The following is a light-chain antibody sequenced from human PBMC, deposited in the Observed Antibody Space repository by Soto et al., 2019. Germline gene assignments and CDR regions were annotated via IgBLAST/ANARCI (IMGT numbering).Light chain of an antibody. Sequence: EIVLTQSPATLSLSPGARATLSCRASQSVSSYLAWYQQKPGQAPRLLIYYASNRATGIPARFSGSGSGTDFTLTISSLEPEDFAVYYCQQRSKWPETFGQGTKGAIK. CDR1: QSVSSY. CDR2: YAS. V-gene: IGKV3-11*01. J-gene: IGKJ1*01. CDR3: QQRSKWPET.